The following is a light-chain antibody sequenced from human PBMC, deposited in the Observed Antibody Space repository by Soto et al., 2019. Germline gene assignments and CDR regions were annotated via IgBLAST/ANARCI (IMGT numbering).Light chain of an antibody. Sequence: VLTQSPATLSLSPGERATLSCRASQSVSSQLAWYQQKPGQAPRLLIYGASTRATGIPARFSGSGSGSDFTLTISSLEPEDFALYYCQQCNNWPITFGQGTRLEIK. J-gene: IGKJ5*01. CDR3: QQCNNWPIT. CDR1: QSVSSQ. V-gene: IGKV3-11*01. CDR2: GAS.